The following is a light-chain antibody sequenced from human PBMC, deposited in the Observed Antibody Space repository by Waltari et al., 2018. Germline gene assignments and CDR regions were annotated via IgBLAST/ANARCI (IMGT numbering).Light chain of an antibody. J-gene: IGKJ5*01. CDR1: QSVLHTSNNKNY. V-gene: IGKV4-1*01. CDR2: WAY. Sequence: DIVMTQSPDSLAVSLGERATINCKSSQSVLHTSNNKNYLAWYQQKPGQPPKLLIYWAYTRESGVPDRFSGSGSGTDFTLTISSLQAEDVAVYYCQQYYSSPITFGQGTRLEIK. CDR3: QQYYSSPIT.